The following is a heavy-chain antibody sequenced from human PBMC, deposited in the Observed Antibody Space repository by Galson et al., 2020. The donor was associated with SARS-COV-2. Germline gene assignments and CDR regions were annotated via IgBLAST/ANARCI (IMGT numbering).Heavy chain of an antibody. CDR1: GGSVSSDHW. CDR2: IYHYGNT. J-gene: IGHJ4*02. Sequence: SETLSLTCAVSGGSVSSDHWWSWVRQPPGKGLEWIGEIYHYGNTNYNPSLKSRVNISVDKSKNQVSLKLTSVTAADTAVYYCATRQDFWSGYFDNWGQGTLVAVCS. D-gene: IGHD3-3*01. V-gene: IGHV4-4*02. CDR3: ATRQDFWSGYFDN.